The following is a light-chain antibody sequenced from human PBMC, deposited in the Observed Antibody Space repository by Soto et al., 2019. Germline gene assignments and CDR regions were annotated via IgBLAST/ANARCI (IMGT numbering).Light chain of an antibody. CDR2: DAS. CDR3: QKYNSYSQK. CDR1: QSITTW. Sequence: DIHMTHSPSTLSASVLDRVTITFRASQSITTWLAWYQQRPGKAPKVLIYDASTLESGVPSRFSGSGSGTEFTLTISSLQPDDFATYYCQKYNSYSQKFGQGTKVDIK. V-gene: IGKV1-5*01. J-gene: IGKJ1*01.